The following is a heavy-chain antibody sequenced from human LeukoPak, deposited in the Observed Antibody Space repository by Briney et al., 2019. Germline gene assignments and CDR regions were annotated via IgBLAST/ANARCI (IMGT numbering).Heavy chain of an antibody. V-gene: IGHV4-4*07. Sequence: SETLSLTCTVSGGSISSYYWGWIRQPAGKGIEWIGRIYPSGSTNYNPSLESRVTMSVDTSKNQFSLKLSSVTAADTAVYYCARDRGNSWYFDSWGQGTLVTVSS. D-gene: IGHD6-13*01. CDR1: GGSISSYY. CDR2: IYPSGST. CDR3: ARDRGNSWYFDS. J-gene: IGHJ4*02.